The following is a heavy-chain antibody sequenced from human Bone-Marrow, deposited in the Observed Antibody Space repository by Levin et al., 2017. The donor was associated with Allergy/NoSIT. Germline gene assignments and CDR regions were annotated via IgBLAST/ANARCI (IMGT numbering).Heavy chain of an antibody. Sequence: GESLKISCKASGYTFTSYDINWVRQATGQGLEWMGWMNPNSGNTGYAQKFQGRVTMTRNTSISTAYMELSSLRSEDTAVYYCATTQLVPYYYYGMDVWGQGTTVTVSS. CDR3: ATTQLVPYYYYGMDV. D-gene: IGHD6-6*01. CDR2: MNPNSGNT. V-gene: IGHV1-8*01. CDR1: GYTFTSYD. J-gene: IGHJ6*02.